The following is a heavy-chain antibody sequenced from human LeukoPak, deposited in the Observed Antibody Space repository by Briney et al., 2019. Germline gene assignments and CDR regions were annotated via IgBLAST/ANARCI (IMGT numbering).Heavy chain of an antibody. CDR1: GFTVGSNY. V-gene: IGHV3-53*01. Sequence: GGPLRLSCAASGFTVGSNYMSWVRQAPGKGLEWVSVIYSGGSTYYADSVKGRFTISRDNSKNTLYLQMNSLRAEDTAVYYCARGSPEILRSYYYYYMDVWGKGTTVTVSS. J-gene: IGHJ6*03. CDR2: IYSGGST. D-gene: IGHD4-17*01. CDR3: ARGSPEILRSYYYYYMDV.